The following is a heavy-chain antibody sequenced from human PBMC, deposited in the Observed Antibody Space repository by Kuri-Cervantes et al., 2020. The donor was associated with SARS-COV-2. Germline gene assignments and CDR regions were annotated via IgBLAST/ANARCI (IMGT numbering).Heavy chain of an antibody. J-gene: IGHJ6*03. D-gene: IGHD2-2*01. V-gene: IGHV3-21*01. CDR2: MSGSSGYI. CDR1: GFNLSSYT. CDR3: ARDAAVPAAISSYYYYMDV. Sequence: GGSLRLSCAASGFNLSSYTITWVRQAPGKGLEWVSSMSGSSGYISYADSLRGRFTISRDNAKNSLYLQMNSLRAEDTAVYYCARDAAVPAAISSYYYYMDVWGKGTTVT.